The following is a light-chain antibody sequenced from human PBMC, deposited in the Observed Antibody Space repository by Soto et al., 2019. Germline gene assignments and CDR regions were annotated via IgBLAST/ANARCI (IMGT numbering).Light chain of an antibody. CDR1: QSVDNY. CDR3: QQFANSPS. CDR2: ASS. Sequence: IVLTQSPGTLSLSPGESAALSCRASQSVDNYVAWYQQRPGQAPRLLLYASSRRAPGIPDRFSGSGSGTDFTLTISRLEPEDFAIYYCQQFANSPSFGQGTKLEI. V-gene: IGKV3-20*01. J-gene: IGKJ2*03.